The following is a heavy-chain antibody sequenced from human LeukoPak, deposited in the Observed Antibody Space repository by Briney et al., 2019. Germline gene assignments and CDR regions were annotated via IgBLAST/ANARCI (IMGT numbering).Heavy chain of an antibody. Sequence: GGSLRFSCAASGFTFDDYAMHWVRQAPGKGLEWVSGISWNSGSIGYADFVKGRFTISRDNAKNSLYLQMNSLRAEDTALYYCAKGRDKYQLLSKNWFDPWGQGTLVTVSS. CDR3: AKGRDKYQLLSKNWFDP. V-gene: IGHV3-9*01. D-gene: IGHD2-2*01. J-gene: IGHJ5*02. CDR2: ISWNSGSI. CDR1: GFTFDDYA.